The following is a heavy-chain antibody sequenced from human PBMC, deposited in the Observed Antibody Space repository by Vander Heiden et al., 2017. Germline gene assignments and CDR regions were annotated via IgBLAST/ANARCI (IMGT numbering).Heavy chain of an antibody. J-gene: IGHJ6*02. D-gene: IGHD4-17*01. CDR1: RYTFTSYD. CDR3: ARSDYGDLFYYGMDV. V-gene: IGHV1-8*01. CDR2: MNPNSGNT. Sequence: QVQLVQSGAQVKKPGASVKVSCKASRYTFTSYDINWVRQATGQGLEWMGWMNPNSGNTGYAQKFQGRVTMTRNTSISTAYMELSSLRSEDTAVYYCARSDYGDLFYYGMDVWGQGTTVTVSS.